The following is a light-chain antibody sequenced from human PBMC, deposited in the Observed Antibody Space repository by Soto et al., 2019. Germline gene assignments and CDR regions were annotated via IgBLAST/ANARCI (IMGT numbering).Light chain of an antibody. CDR2: KAS. Sequence: DTQVTHSPSTVSTSFGAKVTIACRTSQTVTTSLAWLQQKPGKAPKLLIYKASTLEGGVPSRFNGSGSGTEFTLSITSLQPDDFAIYYCQEYNEYSKTFGQGTKVDIK. V-gene: IGKV1-5*03. CDR1: QTVTTS. CDR3: QEYNEYSKT. J-gene: IGKJ1*01.